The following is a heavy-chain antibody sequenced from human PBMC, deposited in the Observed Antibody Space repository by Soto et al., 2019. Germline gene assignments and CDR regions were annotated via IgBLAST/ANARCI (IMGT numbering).Heavy chain of an antibody. D-gene: IGHD6-13*01. CDR3: AQQLVRKYCYYGMDV. Sequence: PGGSLRLSCAASGFTFSSYGMHWVRQAPGKGLEWVAVISYDGSNKYYADSVKGRFTISRDNSKNTLYLQMNSLRAEDTAVYYCAQQLVRKYCYYGMDVWGQGTTVTVSS. V-gene: IGHV3-30*03. CDR1: GFTFSSYG. CDR2: ISYDGSNK. J-gene: IGHJ6*02.